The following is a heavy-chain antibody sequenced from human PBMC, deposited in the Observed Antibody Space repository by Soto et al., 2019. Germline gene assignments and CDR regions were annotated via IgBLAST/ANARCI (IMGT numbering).Heavy chain of an antibody. V-gene: IGHV4-59*08. CDR3: ATQWRALDAFDI. D-gene: IGHD6-19*01. Sequence: SETLSLTCTVSGGSISSYDWSWIRQPPGKGLEWIGYIYYSGSTSYNPSLKSRVTISIHTSKNQFSLRLSSVTAADTAVYYCATQWRALDAFDIWGQGTVVTVSS. J-gene: IGHJ3*02. CDR1: GGSISSYD. CDR2: IYYSGST.